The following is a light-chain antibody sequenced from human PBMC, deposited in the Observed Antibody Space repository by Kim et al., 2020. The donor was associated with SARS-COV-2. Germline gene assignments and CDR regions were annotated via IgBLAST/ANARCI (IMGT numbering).Light chain of an antibody. J-gene: IGKJ4*01. CDR2: DAS. V-gene: IGKV1-33*01. CDR3: QQYDNLLLT. CDR1: QDISNY. Sequence: DIQMTQSPSSLSASVGDRVTITCQASQDISNYLNWYRQKPGKAPKLLIYDASNLETGVPSRFSGSGSGTDFTFTISSLQPEDIATYYCQQYDNLLLTFGGGTKVDIK.